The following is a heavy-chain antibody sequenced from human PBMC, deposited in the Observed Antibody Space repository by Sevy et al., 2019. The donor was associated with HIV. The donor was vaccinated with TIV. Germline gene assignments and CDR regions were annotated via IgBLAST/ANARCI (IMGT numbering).Heavy chain of an antibody. J-gene: IGHJ6*02. V-gene: IGHV3-21*01. CDR2: INSSSSNI. CDR1: GFTFSSYA. Sequence: GGSLRLSCAASGFTFSSYAMNWVRQAPGKGLEWVSSINSSSSNIYAADSMKGRFTISRDNAKNSLFLQMNSLRAEDTAIYYCARVAADDPDFYYYGMDVWGQGTTVTVSS. CDR3: ARVAADDPDFYYYGMDV. D-gene: IGHD6-13*01.